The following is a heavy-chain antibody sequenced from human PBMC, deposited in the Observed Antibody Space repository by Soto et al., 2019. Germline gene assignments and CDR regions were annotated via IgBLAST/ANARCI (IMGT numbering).Heavy chain of an antibody. CDR2: IIPILGIA. CDR1: GGTFSSYT. V-gene: IGHV1-69*02. J-gene: IGHJ4*02. D-gene: IGHD6-6*01. CDR3: ASPDSSSPENRETLNFDY. Sequence: ASVKVSFKASGGTFSSYTISWVRQAPGQGLEWMGRIIPILGIANYAQKFQGRVTITADKSTSTAYMELSSLRSEDTAVYYCASPDSSSPENRETLNFDYWGQGTLVTVSS.